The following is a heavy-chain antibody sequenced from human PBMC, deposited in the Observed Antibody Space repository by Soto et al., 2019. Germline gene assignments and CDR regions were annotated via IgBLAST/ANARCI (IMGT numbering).Heavy chain of an antibody. J-gene: IGHJ2*01. CDR3: ASGSGWSYWYFDL. D-gene: IGHD6-19*01. V-gene: IGHV3-30*04. Sequence: QVQLVESGGGVVQPGRSLRLSCAASGFTFRNFAMHWVRQAPGKGLEWVAIISYDESNKDYAGSVKGRFTISRDNSKNTLYLQMTSLRVDDTAVYYCASGSGWSYWYFDLWGRGTLVTVSS. CDR1: GFTFRNFA. CDR2: ISYDESNK.